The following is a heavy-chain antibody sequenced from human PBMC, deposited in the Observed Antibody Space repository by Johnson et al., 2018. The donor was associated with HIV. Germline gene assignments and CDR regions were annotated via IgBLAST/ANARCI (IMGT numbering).Heavy chain of an antibody. Sequence: ELQLVESGGGLVQPGRSLRLSCAASGFTFDDYAMHWVRQAPGKGLEWVSGISWNSGSIGYADSVKGRFTISRDNAKNSLYLQMNSLRAEDTAVYYCARGSWRWVQQHAFDIWGQGTMVTVSS. J-gene: IGHJ3*02. CDR1: GFTFDDYA. D-gene: IGHD5-24*01. CDR2: ISWNSGSI. CDR3: ARGSWRWVQQHAFDI. V-gene: IGHV3-9*01.